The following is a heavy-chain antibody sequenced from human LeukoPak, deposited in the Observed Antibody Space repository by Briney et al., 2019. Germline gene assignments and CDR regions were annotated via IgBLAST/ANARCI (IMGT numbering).Heavy chain of an antibody. J-gene: IGHJ6*03. V-gene: IGHV1-69*05. Sequence: GASVKVSCKASGGTFSSYAISWVRQAPGQGLEWMGGIIPIFGTANYAQKFQGRVTITTDESTSTAYMELRSLRSEDTAVYYCARGDTAMVRRYYYYYMDVWGKGTTVTVSS. CDR1: GGTFSSYA. CDR2: IIPIFGTA. D-gene: IGHD5-18*01. CDR3: ARGDTAMVRRYYYYYMDV.